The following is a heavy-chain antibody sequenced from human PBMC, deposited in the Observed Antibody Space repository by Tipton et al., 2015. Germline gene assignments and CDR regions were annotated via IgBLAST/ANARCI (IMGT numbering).Heavy chain of an antibody. CDR1: AYSISTDYY. D-gene: IGHD3-9*01. CDR2: ISHSGNT. Sequence: TLSLTCAVSAYSISTDYYWVWIRQPPGKGLEWIGTISHSGNTFYNPSLKSRVTISADTSKNHFSLRLSSVTAADTAVYYCACHDYDLLTRDYQTVDYWGQGTLVTVSS. CDR3: ACHDYDLLTRDYQTVDY. J-gene: IGHJ4*02. V-gene: IGHV4-38-2*01.